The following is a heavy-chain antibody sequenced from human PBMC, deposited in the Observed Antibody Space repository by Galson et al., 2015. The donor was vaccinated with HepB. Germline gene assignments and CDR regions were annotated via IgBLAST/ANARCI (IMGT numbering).Heavy chain of an antibody. V-gene: IGHV3-30-3*01. J-gene: IGHJ6*02. CDR1: GFTFSSYA. Sequence: LRLSCAASGFTFSSYAMHWVRQAPGKGLEWVAVISYDGSNKYYADSVKGRFTISRDNSKNTLYLQMNSLRAEDTAVYYCARDRGCSSTSCYPYYYGMDVWGQGTTVTVSS. CDR3: ARDRGCSSTSCYPYYYGMDV. D-gene: IGHD2-2*01. CDR2: ISYDGSNK.